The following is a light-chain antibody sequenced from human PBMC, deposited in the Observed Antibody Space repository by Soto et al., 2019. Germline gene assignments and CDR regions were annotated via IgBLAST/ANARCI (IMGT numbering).Light chain of an antibody. Sequence: QSVLTQPPSVSGAPGQRVTISCTGSSSNIGAGFDVHWYQQLPGTAPKLLIYGNSNRPSGVPDRFSGSKSGTSASLAITGLRAEDEADYYCHSYDISLRGSVFGGGTKLTVL. CDR1: SSNIGAGFD. V-gene: IGLV1-40*01. CDR3: HSYDISLRGSV. CDR2: GNS. J-gene: IGLJ3*02.